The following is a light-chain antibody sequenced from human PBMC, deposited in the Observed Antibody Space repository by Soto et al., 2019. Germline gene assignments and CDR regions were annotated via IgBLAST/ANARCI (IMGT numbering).Light chain of an antibody. CDR2: GAS. Sequence: EIVLTQSPGTLSLSQGEGATLSCRASQSVSSTYFAWYQQKPGQAPRLLIYGASTRATGIPDRFSGSGSGTDFNLTISRLEPEDFAVYYCQQYGSSPWTFGQGTNVETK. J-gene: IGKJ1*01. CDR1: QSVSSTY. V-gene: IGKV3-20*01. CDR3: QQYGSSPWT.